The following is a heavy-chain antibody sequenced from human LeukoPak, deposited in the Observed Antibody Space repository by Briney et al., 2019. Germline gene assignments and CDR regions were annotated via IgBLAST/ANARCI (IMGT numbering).Heavy chain of an antibody. CDR1: GCSISSGSYY. V-gene: IGHV4-61*02. Sequence: KPAQTLSLTCTASGCSISSGSYYWSWIRQPAGKGLEWIGRIYTSGSTNYNPSLKSRVTISVDTSKNQFSLKLSSVTAADTAVYYCACLTTADAFDIWGQGTMVTVSS. CDR2: IYTSGST. CDR3: ACLTTADAFDI. J-gene: IGHJ3*02. D-gene: IGHD3-22*01.